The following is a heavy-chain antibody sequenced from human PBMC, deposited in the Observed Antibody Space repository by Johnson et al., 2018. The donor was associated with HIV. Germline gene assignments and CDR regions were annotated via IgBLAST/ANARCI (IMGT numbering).Heavy chain of an antibody. CDR1: GFTFSSYA. CDR2: ISGSGGST. D-gene: IGHD5/OR15-5a*01. CDR3: ANGGDGNIVSNGAFDI. V-gene: IGHV3-23*04. J-gene: IGHJ3*02. Sequence: VQLVESGGGLVQPGGSLRLSCAASGFTFSSYAMSWVRQAPGKGLEWVSAISGSGGSTYYADSVKGRFTISRDNSKNTLYLQMNSLRAEDTAVYYCANGGDGNIVSNGAFDIWGQGTMVTVSS.